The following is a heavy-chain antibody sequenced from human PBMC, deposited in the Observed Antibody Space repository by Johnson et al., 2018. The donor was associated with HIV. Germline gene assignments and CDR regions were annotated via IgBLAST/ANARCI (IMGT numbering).Heavy chain of an antibody. CDR3: ARGGLLSPDAFDI. CDR1: GFTFSRYW. D-gene: IGHD2-21*02. V-gene: IGHV3-7*03. CDR2: INQDGRDR. J-gene: IGHJ3*02. Sequence: EQLEESGGGLVQPGGSLRLSCAASGFTFSRYWMSWVRQAPGKGLEWVANINQDGRDRYYVASVQGRFTISRDNAQNSLYLQMNSLRGEDTAVYYCARGGLLSPDAFDIWGQGTMVTVSS.